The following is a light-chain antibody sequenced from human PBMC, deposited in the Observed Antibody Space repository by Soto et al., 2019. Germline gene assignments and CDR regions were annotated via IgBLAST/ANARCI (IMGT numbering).Light chain of an antibody. CDR2: GAS. CDR1: QSVNNDY. CDR3: QQYGSSTLT. V-gene: IGKV3-20*01. Sequence: PGERATLSCRASQSVNNDYLAWYQQKPGQAPRLLIYGASSRATGIPDRFSGSGSGTDFTLTINRLEPGDFAVYYCQQYGSSTLTFGQGTKVDIK. J-gene: IGKJ1*01.